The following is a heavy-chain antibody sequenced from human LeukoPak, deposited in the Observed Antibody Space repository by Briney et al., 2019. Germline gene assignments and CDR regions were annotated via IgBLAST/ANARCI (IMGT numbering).Heavy chain of an antibody. J-gene: IGHJ5*02. Sequence: EGSLRLSCAASGFAFSSYWMTWVRQAPGKGLEWMANIRPDGNEKYYVDSVKGRFTISRDNAKNSLYLQMNSLRAEDTAIYYCARVSIVVVPGSNWFDPWGRGTLVTVSS. CDR2: IRPDGNEK. CDR3: ARVSIVVVPGSNWFDP. CDR1: GFAFSSYW. V-gene: IGHV3-7*01. D-gene: IGHD2-2*01.